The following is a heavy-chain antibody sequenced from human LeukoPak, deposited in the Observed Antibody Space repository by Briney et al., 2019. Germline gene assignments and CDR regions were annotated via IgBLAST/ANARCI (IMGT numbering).Heavy chain of an antibody. V-gene: IGHV3-23*01. J-gene: IGHJ4*02. Sequence: PGGSLKLSCAAPGLSFSSYAMSWVRQAPGKGLEWVSSISGSGDNTYYAESVKGRFAISRDNSKNTLFLQMNSLRAEDTAVFYCAKRSGYTTGWFFDFWGQGTLVTVSS. CDR2: ISGSGDNT. D-gene: IGHD6-19*01. CDR3: AKRSGYTTGWFFDF. CDR1: GLSFSSYA.